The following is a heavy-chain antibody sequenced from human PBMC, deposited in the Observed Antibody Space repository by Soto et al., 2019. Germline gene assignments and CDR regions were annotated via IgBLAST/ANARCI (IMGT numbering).Heavy chain of an antibody. CDR2: ISSSSSTI. CDR1: GFTFSSYS. D-gene: IGHD2-2*01. Sequence: QPGGSLRLSCAASGFTFSSYSMNWVRQAPGKGLEWVSYISSSSSTIYYADSVKGRFTISRDNAKSSLYLQMNSLRAEDTAVYYATRSAYMDVWGKGTTVTVAS. V-gene: IGHV3-48*01. J-gene: IGHJ6*03. CDR3: TRSAYMDV.